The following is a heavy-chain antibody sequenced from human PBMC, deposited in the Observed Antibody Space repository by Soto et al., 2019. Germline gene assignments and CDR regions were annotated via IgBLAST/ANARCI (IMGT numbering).Heavy chain of an antibody. Sequence: QVQLVESGGGVVQPGRSLRLSCAASGFTFSSYAMHWVRQAPGKGLEWVAVISYDGSNKYYADSVKGRFTISRDNSKKTLYLQMNSLRAEDTAVYYCARDEREVTAILFCFKDWGQGTLVTVSS. CDR2: ISYDGSNK. D-gene: IGHD2-21*02. V-gene: IGHV3-30-3*01. CDR3: ARDEREVTAILFCFKD. CDR1: GFTFSSYA. J-gene: IGHJ4*02.